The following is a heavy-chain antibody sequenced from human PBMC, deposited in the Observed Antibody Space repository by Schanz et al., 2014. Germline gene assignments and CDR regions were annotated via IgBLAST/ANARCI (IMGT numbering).Heavy chain of an antibody. Sequence: QVQLVQSGAEVKKPGASVRVSCKASGYSFTTYDVNWVRQAPGQGLEWMGIINPSGGSTSYAQKFQGRVTMTRDTSTSTVYMELSSLRSDDTAMYYCVTEKRMESGTWAKAFDIWGQGTWVNVSS. CDR2: INPSGGST. CDR3: VTEKRMESGTWAKAFDI. CDR1: GYSFTTYD. D-gene: IGHD3-3*01. J-gene: IGHJ3*02. V-gene: IGHV1-46*01.